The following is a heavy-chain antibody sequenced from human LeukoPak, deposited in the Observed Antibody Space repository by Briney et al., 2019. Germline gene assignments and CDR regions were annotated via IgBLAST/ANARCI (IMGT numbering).Heavy chain of an antibody. D-gene: IGHD3-10*01. CDR2: INPSGGST. CDR3: AREGRITMVLDP. Sequence: ASVKVSCKASGYTFTSYHMHWVRQAPGQGLEWMGIINPSGGSTSYAQKFQGRATMTRDTSTSTVYMELSSLRSEDTAVYYCAREGRITMVLDPWGQGTLVTVSS. V-gene: IGHV1-46*01. J-gene: IGHJ5*02. CDR1: GYTFTSYH.